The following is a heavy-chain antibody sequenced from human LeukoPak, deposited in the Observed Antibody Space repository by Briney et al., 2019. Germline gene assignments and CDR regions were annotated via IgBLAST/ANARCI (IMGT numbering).Heavy chain of an antibody. J-gene: IGHJ3*02. CDR1: GFTFSSYE. V-gene: IGHV3-48*03. Sequence: GGSLRFSCAASGFTFSSYEMNWVRQAPGKGLEWVSYIGGSGSTIYYADSVKGRFTISRDNAKNSLYLQMNRLRGEDTAVYYCARDYLVGGTDAFDIWGQGTMVTVSS. CDR3: ARDYLVGGTDAFDI. D-gene: IGHD1-1*01. CDR2: IGGSGSTI.